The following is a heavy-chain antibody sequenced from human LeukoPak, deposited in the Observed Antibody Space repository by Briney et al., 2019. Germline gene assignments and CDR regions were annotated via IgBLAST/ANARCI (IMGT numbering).Heavy chain of an antibody. Sequence: SETLSLTCTVSGGSISSSSYYWGWIRQPPGKGLEWIGSIYYSGSTYYNPSLKSRVTISVDTSKNQFSLKLSSVTAADTAVYYCARELGELQGIDYWGQGTLVTVSS. J-gene: IGHJ4*02. CDR1: GGSISSSSYY. CDR2: IYYSGST. D-gene: IGHD1-26*01. CDR3: ARELGELQGIDY. V-gene: IGHV4-39*07.